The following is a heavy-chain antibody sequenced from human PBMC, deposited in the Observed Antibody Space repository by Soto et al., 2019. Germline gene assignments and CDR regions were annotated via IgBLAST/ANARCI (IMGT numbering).Heavy chain of an antibody. J-gene: IGHJ6*02. Sequence: GGSLRLSCAASGFTFSSYGMHWVRQAPGKGLEWVAVISYDGRNKYYADSVKGRFTISRDNSKNTLYLQMSSLRAEDTAVYYCVKDGSSGWPYYYGLDVWGQGTTVTVSS. V-gene: IGHV3-30*18. CDR1: GFTFSSYG. CDR2: ISYDGRNK. CDR3: VKDGSSGWPYYYGLDV. D-gene: IGHD6-19*01.